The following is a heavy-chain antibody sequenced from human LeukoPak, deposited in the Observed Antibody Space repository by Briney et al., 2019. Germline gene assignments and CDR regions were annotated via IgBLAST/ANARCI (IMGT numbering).Heavy chain of an antibody. CDR1: GFTLSSNY. D-gene: IGHD3-16*01. CDR3: ARGLIRGGYYYMDV. V-gene: IGHV3-23*01. CDR2: ISGSGGST. J-gene: IGHJ6*03. Sequence: PGGSLRLSCAASGFTLSSNYMSWVRQAPGKGLEWVSAISGSGGSTYYADSVKGRFTISRDSSKNTLYLQMNSLRAEDTALYYCARGLIRGGYYYMDVWGKGTTVTVSS.